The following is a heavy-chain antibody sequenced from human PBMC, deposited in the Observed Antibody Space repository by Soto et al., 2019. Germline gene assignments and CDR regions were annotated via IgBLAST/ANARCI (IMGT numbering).Heavy chain of an antibody. CDR1: GASISGSYYY. CDR3: ATAQKGYNWNYFDH. D-gene: IGHD1-20*01. CDR2: VFYTGFT. J-gene: IGHJ4*02. V-gene: IGHV4-39*01. Sequence: ASETLSLTCAVSGASISGSYYYWARLRQSPGKGPEWTGSVFYTGFTSYNPSLESRVSVSVDTSKSQFSLKLSAVTAADTAVYYCATAQKGYNWNYFDHWGQGALVTVSS.